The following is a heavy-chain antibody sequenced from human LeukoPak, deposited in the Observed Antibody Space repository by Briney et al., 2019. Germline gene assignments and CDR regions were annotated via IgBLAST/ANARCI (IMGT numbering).Heavy chain of an antibody. CDR3: ARWSGGYYYFDY. J-gene: IGHJ4*02. V-gene: IGHV4-59*01. CDR2: IYYSGST. Sequence: SETLSLTCTVSGGSISSYYWSWIRQPPGKGLEWIGYIYYSGSTNYNPSLKSRVTISLDTSKNQFSLKLSSVTAADTAVYYCARWSGGYYYFDYWGQGTLVTVSS. D-gene: IGHD5-12*01. CDR1: GGSISSYY.